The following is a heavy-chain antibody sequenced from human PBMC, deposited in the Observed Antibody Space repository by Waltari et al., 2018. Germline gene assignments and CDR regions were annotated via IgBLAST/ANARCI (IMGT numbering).Heavy chain of an antibody. Sequence: QVQLQESGPGLVKPSETLSLTCAVSGYSISSGYYWGWIRQPPGKGLEWIGSIYHSGSTYYNPSLKRRVTISVDTSKNQFSRKLSSVTAADTAVYYCARLGYCSGGSCYGWFDPWGQGTLVTVSS. CDR1: GYSISSGYY. D-gene: IGHD2-15*01. J-gene: IGHJ5*02. CDR2: IYHSGST. CDR3: ARLGYCSGGSCYGWFDP. V-gene: IGHV4-38-2*01.